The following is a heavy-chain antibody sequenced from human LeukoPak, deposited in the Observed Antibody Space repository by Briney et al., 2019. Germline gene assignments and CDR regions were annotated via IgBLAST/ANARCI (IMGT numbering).Heavy chain of an antibody. Sequence: GGTLRLSCATSGFTFSTSDMHWGRRAPGRGGEEWTVIQYHGSRKNYVESLKCRFTISGDKSKNTLYLQLCSLRPEDTAVYYCTKDGVPSRWFGRNSFASWAQGTLVTVSS. CDR3: TKDGVPSRWFGRNSFAS. V-gene: IGHV3-30*02. J-gene: IGHJ4*02. CDR1: GFTFSTSD. CDR2: IQYHGSRK. D-gene: IGHD3-10*01.